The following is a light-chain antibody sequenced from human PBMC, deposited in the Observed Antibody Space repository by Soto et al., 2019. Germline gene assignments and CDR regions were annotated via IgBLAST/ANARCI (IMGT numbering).Light chain of an antibody. V-gene: IGLV2-14*01. CDR3: SSYTSTSTLVV. J-gene: IGLJ2*01. CDR2: DVT. Sequence: QSALTQPASVSGSPGQSITISCTGTSSDIGGYDYVSWYQQYPGKVPKLMIYDVTNRASGVPSRFSASKSGDTASLTISGLQAEDEADYYCSSYTSTSTLVVFGGGTKVTVL. CDR1: SSDIGGYDY.